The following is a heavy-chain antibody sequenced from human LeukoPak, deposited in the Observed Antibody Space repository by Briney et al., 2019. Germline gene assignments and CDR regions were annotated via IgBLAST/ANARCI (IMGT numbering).Heavy chain of an antibody. Sequence: ASVKVSCKASGYTFTSYGVSWVRQAPGQGLEWMGWMNPNSGNTGYAQKFQGRVTMTRNTSISTAYMELSSLRSEDTAVYFCARWAHTQTVDYWGQGTLVTVSS. CDR1: GYTFTSYG. J-gene: IGHJ4*02. CDR3: ARWAHTQTVDY. CDR2: MNPNSGNT. D-gene: IGHD3-16*01. V-gene: IGHV1-8*02.